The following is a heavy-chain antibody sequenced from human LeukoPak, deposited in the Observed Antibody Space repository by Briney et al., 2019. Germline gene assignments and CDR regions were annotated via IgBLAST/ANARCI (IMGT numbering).Heavy chain of an antibody. CDR1: GYTFTSYY. D-gene: IGHD3-10*01. CDR3: ARGGYYGLGNDSRFDP. V-gene: IGHV1-46*01. J-gene: IGHJ5*02. Sequence: ASVKVSCKASGYTFTSYYMHWVRQAPGQGLEWMGIINPSGGSTSYAQKFQGRVTMTRDTSTSTVYMELSSLRSEDTAVYYCARGGYYGLGNDSRFDPWGQGTLVTVSS. CDR2: INPSGGST.